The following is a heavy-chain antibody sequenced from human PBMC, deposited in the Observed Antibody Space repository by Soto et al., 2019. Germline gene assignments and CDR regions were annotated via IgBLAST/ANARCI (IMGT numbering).Heavy chain of an antibody. CDR2: MYYSGST. Sequence: QVQLQESGPGLVKPSQTLSLTCTVSGGSISSGDYYWSWIRQPPGKGLEWIGYMYYSGSTYYNPSLKSRVTISVDTSKNQFSLKLSSVTAADTAVYYCARWGTTGYGSYYYYGMDVWGQGTTVTVSS. CDR1: GGSISSGDYY. CDR3: ARWGTTGYGSYYYYGMDV. D-gene: IGHD3-16*01. J-gene: IGHJ6*02. V-gene: IGHV4-30-4*01.